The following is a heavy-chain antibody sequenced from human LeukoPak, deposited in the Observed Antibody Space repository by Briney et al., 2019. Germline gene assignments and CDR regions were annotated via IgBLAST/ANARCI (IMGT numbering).Heavy chain of an antibody. CDR2: ISGSDGRT. V-gene: IGHV3-23*01. J-gene: IGHJ4*02. CDR3: ARAGNIRFDY. CDR1: GFTFSRYA. D-gene: IGHD2/OR15-2a*01. Sequence: GGSLRLSCAASGFTFSRYAMSWVRQAPGKGLEGVSSISGSDGRTHYADSVKGRFTISRDNSKNTLYLQMNTLRAEDTAVYYCARAGNIRFDYWGQGTLVTVSS.